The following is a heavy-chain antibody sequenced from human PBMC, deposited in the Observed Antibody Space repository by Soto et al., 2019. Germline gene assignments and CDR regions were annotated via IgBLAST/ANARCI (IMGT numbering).Heavy chain of an antibody. CDR3: ARGEQYSGRIFDY. V-gene: IGHV6-1*01. Sequence: SATLSLPCAITGDSVSSNSAGWSWVRQSPSRGLEWLGRTYYRSKWYYEYAVSVRGRITINPDTSKNQYSLQLNSVTPEDTAVYFCARGEQYSGRIFDYWGQGTLVTVSS. CDR1: GDSVSSNSAG. CDR2: TYYRSKWYY. J-gene: IGHJ4*01. D-gene: IGHD1-26*01.